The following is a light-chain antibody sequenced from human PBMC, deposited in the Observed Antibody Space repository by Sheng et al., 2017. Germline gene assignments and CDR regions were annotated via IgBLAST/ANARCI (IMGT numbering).Light chain of an antibody. V-gene: IGKV3D-15*01. Sequence: EIVMTQSPATLSVSPGEKATLSCRASQSVSRDFAWYQQKPGQAPRLLIYGAITRATGIPARFSGSGFGTEFTLTISSLQSEDFAVYYCQQYDKWPLPFGGGTKVEIK. CDR1: QSVSRD. CDR2: GAI. CDR3: QQYDKWPLP. J-gene: IGKJ4*01.